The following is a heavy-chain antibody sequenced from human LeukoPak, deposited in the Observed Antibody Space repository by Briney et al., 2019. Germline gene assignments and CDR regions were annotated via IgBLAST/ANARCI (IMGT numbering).Heavy chain of an antibody. J-gene: IGHJ4*02. CDR3: ARASEGIGYFDT. CDR1: GFTFSSYS. CDR2: IYHNGRT. Sequence: GSLRLSCAASGFTFSSYSMTWVRQAPGKGLEWIGYIYHNGRTNYNPSLMSRITMSIDTSQKQFSLKLISVTAADTAVYYCARASEGIGYFDTWGRGSLVTVSS. V-gene: IGHV4-59*01. D-gene: IGHD3-16*01.